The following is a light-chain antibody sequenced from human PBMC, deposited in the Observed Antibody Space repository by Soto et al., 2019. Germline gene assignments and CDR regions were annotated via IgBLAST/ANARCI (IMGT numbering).Light chain of an antibody. CDR3: QQRSNWPSWT. CDR2: DAS. J-gene: IGKJ1*01. CDR1: QSVSSY. Sequence: EIVLTQSPATLSLSPGERATLSCRASQSVSSYLAWYQQKPGQAPRLLIYDASNRATGITARFSGSGSGTVITLTISSLWPEDFAVYYCQQRSNWPSWTFGQGTKVEIK. V-gene: IGKV3-11*01.